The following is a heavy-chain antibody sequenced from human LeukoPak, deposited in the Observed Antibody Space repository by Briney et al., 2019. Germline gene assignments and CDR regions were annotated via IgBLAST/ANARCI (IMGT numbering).Heavy chain of an antibody. CDR1: GLTFSRCW. J-gene: IGHJ4*02. CDR2: INQDGSGK. Sequence: GGSLRLSCAASGLTFSRCWMSWVRQAPGKGLEWVADINQDGSGKYYVDSVKGRFTVSRDNAKNSQYLQMNSLRAEDTAVYYCARDPDHGALDYWGQGTPVTVSS. V-gene: IGHV3-7*01. CDR3: ARDPDHGALDY. D-gene: IGHD4-17*01.